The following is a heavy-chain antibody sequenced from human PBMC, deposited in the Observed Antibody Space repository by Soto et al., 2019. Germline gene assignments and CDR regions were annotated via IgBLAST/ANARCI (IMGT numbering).Heavy chain of an antibody. CDR1: EYSFTSYW. J-gene: IGHJ6*02. D-gene: IGHD4-4*01. V-gene: IGHV5-51*01. CDR2: IYPGDSDT. CDR3: ARLTVTTSGYYYYYYGMDV. Sequence: ESLKISCKGSEYSFTSYWSGWVRQMPGKGLEWMGIIYPGDSDTRYSPSFQGQVTISADKSISTAYLQWSSLKASDTAMYYCARLTVTTSGYYYYYYGMDVWGQGTTVTVSS.